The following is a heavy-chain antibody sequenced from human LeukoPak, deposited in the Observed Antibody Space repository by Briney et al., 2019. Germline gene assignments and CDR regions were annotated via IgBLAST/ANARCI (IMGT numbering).Heavy chain of an antibody. CDR3: ARDRVTMVRGVRSPFDY. Sequence: ASVKVSCKAPGYTFTGYYMHWVRQAPGQGLGWMGWINPNSGGTNYAQKFQGRVTMTRDTSISTAYMELSRLRSDDTAVYYCARDRVTMVRGVRSPFDYWGQGTLVTVSS. D-gene: IGHD3-10*01. CDR2: INPNSGGT. V-gene: IGHV1-2*02. J-gene: IGHJ4*02. CDR1: GYTFTGYY.